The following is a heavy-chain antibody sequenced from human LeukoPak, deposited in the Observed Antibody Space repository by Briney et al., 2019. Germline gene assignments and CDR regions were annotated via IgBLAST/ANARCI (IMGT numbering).Heavy chain of an antibody. Sequence: GASVKVSCKASGYTLTSYYMHWVRQAPGQGLEWMGIINPSGGGTSYAQKFQGRVTMTRDTSTSTVYMELSSLRSEDTAVYYCALPWDEDWFDPWGQGTLVTVSS. D-gene: IGHD1-26*01. J-gene: IGHJ5*02. V-gene: IGHV1-46*01. CDR1: GYTLTSYY. CDR3: ALPWDEDWFDP. CDR2: INPSGGGT.